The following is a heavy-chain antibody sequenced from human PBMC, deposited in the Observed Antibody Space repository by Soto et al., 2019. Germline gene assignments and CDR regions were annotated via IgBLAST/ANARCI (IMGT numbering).Heavy chain of an antibody. CDR3: AKEPNYDFWSGYRYFDS. CDR1: GFTFSNYA. D-gene: IGHD3-3*01. V-gene: IGHV3-23*01. J-gene: IGHJ4*02. CDR2: MSGSGGST. Sequence: DVQLLESGGGLVQPGGSLRLSCTASGFTFSNYAMSWVRQAPGKGLEWVSSMSGSGGSTYYADSVKGRFTISRDNSKKTLDLHMSSLRAEDTAFYYCAKEPNYDFWSGYRYFDSWGQESLVTVSS.